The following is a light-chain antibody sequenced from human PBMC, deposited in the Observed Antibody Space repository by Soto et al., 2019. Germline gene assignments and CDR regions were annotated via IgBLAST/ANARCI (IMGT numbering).Light chain of an antibody. Sequence: ENVLTQSPGTLSLSPGERATLSCRASQTVSSYLTWYQQRPGQAPRLLIYGASKRATGIPDRFSGSGSGTEFTLTISRLEPEDFALYYCQQDGTSPITFGQGTRLEIK. V-gene: IGKV3-20*01. CDR1: QTVSSY. CDR2: GAS. J-gene: IGKJ5*01. CDR3: QQDGTSPIT.